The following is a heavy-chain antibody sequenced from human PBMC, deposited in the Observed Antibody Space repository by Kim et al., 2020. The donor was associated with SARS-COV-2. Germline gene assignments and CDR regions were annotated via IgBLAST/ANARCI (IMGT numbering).Heavy chain of an antibody. Sequence: GGSLRLSCAASGFTFSSYSMNWVRQAPGKGLEWVSSISSSSSYIYYADSVKGRFTISRDNAKNSLYLQMNSLRAEDTAVYYCARVSCSDFWSGYYMPYYYYYYYGMDVWGQGTTVTVSS. CDR2: ISSSSSYI. D-gene: IGHD3-3*01. J-gene: IGHJ6*02. V-gene: IGHV3-21*01. CDR3: ARVSCSDFWSGYYMPYYYYYYYGMDV. CDR1: GFTFSSYS.